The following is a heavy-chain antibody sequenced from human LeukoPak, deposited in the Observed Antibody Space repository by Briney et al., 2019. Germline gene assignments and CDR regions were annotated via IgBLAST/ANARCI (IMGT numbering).Heavy chain of an antibody. D-gene: IGHD3-22*01. V-gene: IGHV1-69*05. Sequence: SVKVSCKASGGTFSSYAISWVRQAPGQGLEWMGGIIPIFGTANYAQKFQGRVTITTDESTSTAYMELSSLRSEDTAVYYCANRINNYDSSGYNYWGQGTLVTVSS. CDR1: GGTFSSYA. CDR2: IIPIFGTA. CDR3: ANRINNYDSSGYNY. J-gene: IGHJ4*02.